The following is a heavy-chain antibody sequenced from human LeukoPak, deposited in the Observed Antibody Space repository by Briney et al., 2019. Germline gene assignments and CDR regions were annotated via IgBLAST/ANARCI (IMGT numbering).Heavy chain of an antibody. CDR2: INHSGST. D-gene: IGHD3-10*01. Sequence: PSETLSLTCAVYGGSFSGYYWSWIRQPPGKGLEWIGEINHSGSTNYNPSLKSRVTISVDTSKNQFSLKLSSVTAADTAVYYCAGGFRGNTGDAFDIWGQGTMVTVSS. J-gene: IGHJ3*02. CDR3: AGGFRGNTGDAFDI. V-gene: IGHV4-34*01. CDR1: GGSFSGYY.